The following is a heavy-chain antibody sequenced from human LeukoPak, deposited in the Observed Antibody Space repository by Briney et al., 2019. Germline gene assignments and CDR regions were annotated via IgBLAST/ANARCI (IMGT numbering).Heavy chain of an antibody. V-gene: IGHV3-30*02. J-gene: IGHJ3*02. CDR3: ARDLFDVEWELWYDAFDI. Sequence: GGSLRLSCAASGFTFSSYGMHWVRQAPGKGLEWVAFIRYDGSNKYYADSVKGRFTISRDNSKNTLYLQMNSLRAEDTAVYYCARDLFDVEWELWYDAFDIWGQGTMVTVSS. CDR1: GFTFSSYG. D-gene: IGHD1-26*01. CDR2: IRYDGSNK.